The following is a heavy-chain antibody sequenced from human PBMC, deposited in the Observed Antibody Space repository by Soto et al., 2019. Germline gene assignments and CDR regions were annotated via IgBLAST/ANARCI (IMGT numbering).Heavy chain of an antibody. D-gene: IGHD3-22*01. CDR1: GGSISSYY. V-gene: IGHV4-59*01. CDR3: ARAYYERSGYYFFVY. J-gene: IGHJ4*02. Sequence: PSETLSLTCIVSGGSISSYYWSWIRHIPGKGLEWIGYIYFSGTTSYNPSLKSRVTISGDTSKNQFSLKLSSVTAADTAVYYCARAYYERSGYYFFVYWCPGTLVTVFS. CDR2: IYFSGTT.